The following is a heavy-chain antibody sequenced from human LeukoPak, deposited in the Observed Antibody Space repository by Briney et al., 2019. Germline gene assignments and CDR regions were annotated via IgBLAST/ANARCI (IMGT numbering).Heavy chain of an antibody. CDR3: ASRWGKTSSSSWYVY. CDR1: GYSISSGYY. D-gene: IGHD6-13*01. V-gene: IGHV4-38-2*01. CDR2: IYHSGST. Sequence: LKTLSLTCAVSGYSISSGYYWGWIRQPPGKGLEWIGSIYHSGSTYYNPSLKSRVTISVDTSKNQFSLKLSSVTAADTAVYYCASRWGKTSSSSWYVYWGQGTLVTVSS. J-gene: IGHJ4*02.